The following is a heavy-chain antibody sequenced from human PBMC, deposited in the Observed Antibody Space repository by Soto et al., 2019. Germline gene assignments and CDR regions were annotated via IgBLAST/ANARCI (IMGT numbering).Heavy chain of an antibody. J-gene: IGHJ5*02. Sequence: TLSRTGTVSGGSINSTSFTSNWIRQSPGKGLEWIGYIYQSGSTFYNPSLRSRVTISADRSKNQFSLNLHSVTAADTAVYYCARGNINVVEGLVSWFDPWGQGTLVIVSS. D-gene: IGHD2-8*01. V-gene: IGHV4-30-2*06. CDR3: ARGNINVVEGLVSWFDP. CDR2: IYQSGST. CDR1: GGSINSTSFT.